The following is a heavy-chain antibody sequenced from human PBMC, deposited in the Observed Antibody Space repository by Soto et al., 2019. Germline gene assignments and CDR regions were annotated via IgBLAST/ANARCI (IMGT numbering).Heavy chain of an antibody. V-gene: IGHV1-18*01. CDR3: ARDLIVVVPAAIDDNWFDP. Sequence: ASVKVSCKASGCTFTSYGISWVRQAPGQGLEWMGWISAYNGNTNYAQKFQGRVTITRDTSASTAYMELSSLRSEDTAVYYCARDLIVVVPAAIDDNWFDPWGQGTLVTVSS. CDR1: GCTFTSYG. CDR2: ISAYNGNT. J-gene: IGHJ5*02. D-gene: IGHD2-2*01.